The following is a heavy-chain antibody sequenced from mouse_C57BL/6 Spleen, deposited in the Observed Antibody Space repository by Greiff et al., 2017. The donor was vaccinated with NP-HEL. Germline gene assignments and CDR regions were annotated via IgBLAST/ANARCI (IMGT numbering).Heavy chain of an antibody. J-gene: IGHJ4*01. CDR1: GYTFTSYW. CDR3: ARGTTVVATPYAMDY. CDR2: IHPNSGST. V-gene: IGHV1-64*01. D-gene: IGHD1-1*01. Sequence: QVQLQQSGAELVKPGASVKLSCKASGYTFTSYWMHWVKQRPGQGLEWIGMIHPNSGSTNYNEKFKSKATLTVDKSSSTAYMQLSSLTSEDSAVYYCARGTTVVATPYAMDYWGQGTSVTVSS.